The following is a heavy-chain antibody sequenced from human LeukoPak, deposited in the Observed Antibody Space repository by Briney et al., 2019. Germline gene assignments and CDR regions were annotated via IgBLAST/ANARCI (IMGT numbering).Heavy chain of an antibody. J-gene: IGHJ3*02. CDR1: GGTFSSYA. V-gene: IGHV1-69*01. CDR3: ARSHGSGSSWYSRPGDAFDI. CDR2: IIPIFGTA. D-gene: IGHD6-13*01. Sequence: GSSVTVSCTASGGTFSSYAISWVRQAPGQGLEWMGGIIPIFGTANYAQKFQGRVTISADESTSTAYMELSSLRSEDTAVYYCARSHGSGSSWYSRPGDAFDIWGQGTMVTVSS.